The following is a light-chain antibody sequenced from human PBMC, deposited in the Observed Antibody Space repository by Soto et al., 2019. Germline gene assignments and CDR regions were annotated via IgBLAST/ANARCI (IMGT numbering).Light chain of an antibody. CDR1: SSDVGAYNY. CDR3: TSYAGTYSFFHV. J-gene: IGLJ1*01. Sequence: QSVLTQPPSASESPGQTVTISCTGTSSDVGAYNYVSWYQQLPGKAPKLIIYEVSKRPSGVPDRFSGSKSGNTASLTVSGLQAEDEADYYCTSYAGTYSFFHVFGPVTKVTDL. CDR2: EVS. V-gene: IGLV2-8*01.